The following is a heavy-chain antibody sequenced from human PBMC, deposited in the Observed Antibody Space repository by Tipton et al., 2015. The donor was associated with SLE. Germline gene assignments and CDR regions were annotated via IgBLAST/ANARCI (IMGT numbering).Heavy chain of an antibody. CDR2: IYYSGST. J-gene: IGHJ4*02. D-gene: IGHD6-6*01. Sequence: TLSLTCTVSGGSISSSSYYWGWIRQPPGKGLEWIGSIYYSGSTYYNPSLKSRVTISVDKSKNQFSLKLSSVTAADTAVYYCARDRGIAARGVFDYWGQGTLVTVSS. CDR1: GGSISSSSYY. CDR3: ARDRGIAARGVFDY. V-gene: IGHV4-39*07.